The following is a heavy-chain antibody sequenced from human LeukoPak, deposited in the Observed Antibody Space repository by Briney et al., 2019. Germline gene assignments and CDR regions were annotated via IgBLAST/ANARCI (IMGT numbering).Heavy chain of an antibody. J-gene: IGHJ3*02. Sequence: GGSLRLSCAASGFTVTDNYVSWVRRAPGKGLEWVSVIYSGGSTYYADSVKGRFTISRDNSKNTLYLQMNSLRAEDTAVYYCARARSTPAGFAFDIWGQGTMVTVSS. CDR1: GFTVTDNY. V-gene: IGHV3-53*01. CDR2: IYSGGST. CDR3: ARARSTPAGFAFDI.